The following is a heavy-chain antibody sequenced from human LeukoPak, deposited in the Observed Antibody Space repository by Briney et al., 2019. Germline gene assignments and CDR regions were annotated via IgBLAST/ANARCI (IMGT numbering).Heavy chain of an antibody. CDR2: IKEDGSEK. J-gene: IGHJ1*01. Sequence: PGGSLRLSCAASGFTLSISWMSWVRQAPGKGLEWVANIKEDGSEKHYVDSVKGRFTISRENAKNSLHLQMNSLRAEDTAVYYCARDRYFQYWGQGTLVTVSS. CDR1: GFTLSISW. D-gene: IGHD1-14*01. CDR3: ARDRYFQY. V-gene: IGHV3-7*01.